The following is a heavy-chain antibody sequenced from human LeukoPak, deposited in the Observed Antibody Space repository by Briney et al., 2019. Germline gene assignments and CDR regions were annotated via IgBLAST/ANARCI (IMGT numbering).Heavy chain of an antibody. CDR2: IYHSGST. CDR1: GGSISSSNW. D-gene: IGHD6-6*01. CDR3: ARKSSIAARGAFDT. Sequence: PSETLSLTCAVSGGSISSSNWWSWVRQPPGKGLEWIGEIYHSGSTNYNPSLKSRVTISVDKSKNQFSLKLSSVTAADTAVYYCARKSSIAARGAFDTWGQGTMVTVSS. J-gene: IGHJ3*02. V-gene: IGHV4-4*02.